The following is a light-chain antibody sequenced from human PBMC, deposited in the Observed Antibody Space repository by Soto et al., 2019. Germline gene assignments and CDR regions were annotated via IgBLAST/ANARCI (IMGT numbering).Light chain of an antibody. CDR2: GAS. J-gene: IGKJ3*01. Sequence: EIVLTQSPGTLSLSPGERANIYCRASQSVSSSYLAWYQQKPGQAPRLLIYGASSRATGIPDRFSGSGSGTDFTLTISRLEPEDFAVYYCQQYGSSPPLFTFGPGTKVDIK. V-gene: IGKV3-20*01. CDR1: QSVSSSY. CDR3: QQYGSSPPLFT.